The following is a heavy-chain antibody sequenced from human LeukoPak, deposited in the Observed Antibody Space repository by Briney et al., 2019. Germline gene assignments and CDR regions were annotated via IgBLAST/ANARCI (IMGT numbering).Heavy chain of an antibody. J-gene: IGHJ4*02. CDR1: GGTFSSYA. D-gene: IGHD3-16*01. CDR2: IIPIFSTA. CDR3: ATILLRLGEYYFDY. V-gene: IGHV1-69*13. Sequence: GASVKVSCKASGGTFSSYAISWVRQAPGQGLEWMGGIIPIFSTANYAQKFQGRVTITADESTSTAYMELSSLRSEDTAVYYCATILLRLGEYYFDYWGQGTLVTVSS.